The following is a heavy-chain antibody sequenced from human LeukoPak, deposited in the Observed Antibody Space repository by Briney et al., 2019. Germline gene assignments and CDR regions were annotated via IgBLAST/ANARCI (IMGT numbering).Heavy chain of an antibody. CDR2: IKSKTKGGTT. Sequence: GGSLRLSCAASGFIFNNAWMSWVRQAPGKGLEWIGRIKSKTKGGTTDYAAPVKGRFTISRDDSKNTLYLQMNSLKIEDTAVYYCITDEEYCSRTNCYSLVSWGQGTLVTVSS. V-gene: IGHV3-15*01. D-gene: IGHD2-2*02. CDR1: GFIFNNAW. CDR3: ITDEEYCSRTNCYSLVS. J-gene: IGHJ1*01.